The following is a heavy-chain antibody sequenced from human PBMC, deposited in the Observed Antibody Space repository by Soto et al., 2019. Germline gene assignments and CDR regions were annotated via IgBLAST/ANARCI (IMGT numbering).Heavy chain of an antibody. V-gene: IGHV3-23*01. Sequence: GGSLRLSCAASGFTFSSYAMSWVRQAPGKGLEWVSAIGGSTYYADSVKGRFTISRDNSKNTLYLQMNSLRAEDTAVYYCAKDHLSLWFDPWGQGTLVTVSS. CDR1: GFTFSSYA. CDR3: AKDHLSLWFDP. J-gene: IGHJ5*02. CDR2: IGGST.